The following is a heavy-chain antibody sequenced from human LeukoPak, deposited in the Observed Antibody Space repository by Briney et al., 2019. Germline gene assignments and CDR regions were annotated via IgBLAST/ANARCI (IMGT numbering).Heavy chain of an antibody. J-gene: IGHJ6*02. V-gene: IGHV1-46*01. Sequence: ASVTVSFTASGYTFTIYGISWVRQAPGQGLEWMAIINHSGGGTKYAQKFQGRVTMTRDTPTNTVYMELSSLRTEDTAVYYCASVYLYGMDVWGQGTTVTVSS. D-gene: IGHD2-8*01. CDR1: GYTFTIYG. CDR2: INHSGGGT. CDR3: ASVYLYGMDV.